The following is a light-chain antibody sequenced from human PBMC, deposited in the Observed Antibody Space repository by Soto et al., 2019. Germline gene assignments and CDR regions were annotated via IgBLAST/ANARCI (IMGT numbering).Light chain of an antibody. CDR3: SSYTSSRTLEV. CDR1: SSDVGGYNY. J-gene: IGLJ1*01. CDR2: EVS. V-gene: IGLV2-14*01. Sequence: QSVLTQPASVSGSPGQSITISCTGTSSDVGGYNYVSWYQQHPGKAPKLMIYEVSNRPSGGSNRFSGSKSGNTASLTISGIQAEEEADYYSSSYTSSRTLEVFGTGTKVTVL.